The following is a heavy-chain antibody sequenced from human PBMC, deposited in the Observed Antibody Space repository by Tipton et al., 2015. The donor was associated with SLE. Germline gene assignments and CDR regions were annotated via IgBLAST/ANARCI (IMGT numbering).Heavy chain of an antibody. Sequence: SLRLSCAASGFAFNTAWMTWVRQAPGKGLEWVGRIKSMSDGGTADFAATVKGRIIMSRNDAGNTMYLDLHSLTAEDTAVYYCTTDRYSLHGGLDYWGQGTLVTVSS. CDR2: IKSMSDGGTA. V-gene: IGHV3-15*05. J-gene: IGHJ4*02. CDR3: TTDRYSLHGGLDY. D-gene: IGHD4-11*01. CDR1: GFAFNTAW.